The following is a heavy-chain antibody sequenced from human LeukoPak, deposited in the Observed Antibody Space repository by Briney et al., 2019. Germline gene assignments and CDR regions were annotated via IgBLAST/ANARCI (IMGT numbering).Heavy chain of an antibody. CDR2: IYYSGST. CDR3: AREGVRVGATTNDAFDI. V-gene: IGHV4-4*02. CDR1: GGSISRSNW. J-gene: IGHJ3*02. Sequence: SGTLSLTCAVSGGSISRSNWWSWVRQPPGKGLEWIGYIYYSGSTNYNPSPKSRVTISVDTSKNQSSLKLSSVTAADTAVYYCAREGVRVGATTNDAFDIWGQGTMVTVSS. D-gene: IGHD1-26*01.